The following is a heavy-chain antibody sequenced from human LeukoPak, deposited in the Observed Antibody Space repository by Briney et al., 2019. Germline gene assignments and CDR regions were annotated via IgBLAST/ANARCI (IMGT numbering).Heavy chain of an antibody. V-gene: IGHV4-31*03. CDR2: IYYSGST. CDR3: ATVTPTYYYDSSNYYGMDV. Sequence: PSQTLSLTCTVSGGSISSGGYYWSWIRQHPGTGLEWIGYIYYSGSTYYNPSLKSRVTISVDTSKNQFSLKLSSVTAADTAVYYCATVTPTYYYDSSNYYGMDVWGQGTTVTVSS. J-gene: IGHJ6*02. CDR1: GGSISSGGYY. D-gene: IGHD3-22*01.